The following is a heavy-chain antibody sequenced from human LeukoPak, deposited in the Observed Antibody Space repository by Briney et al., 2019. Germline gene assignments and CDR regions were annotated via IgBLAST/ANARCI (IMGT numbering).Heavy chain of an antibody. Sequence: PGESLTISCTGSGYSFTSYHIAWVRQMPGEGLEWMGIIYPGNSETTYSPSFQGQVTISADKSIDTAYLQWTSLNVSDTAIYYCARHLYRGRGRSSSDYWGQGTLVTVSS. V-gene: IGHV5-51*01. CDR3: ARHLYRGRGRSSSDY. CDR1: GYSFTSYH. D-gene: IGHD6-6*01. CDR2: IYPGNSET. J-gene: IGHJ4*02.